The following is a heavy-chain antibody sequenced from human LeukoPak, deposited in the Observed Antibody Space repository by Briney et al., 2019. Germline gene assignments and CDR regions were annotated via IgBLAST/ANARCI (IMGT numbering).Heavy chain of an antibody. Sequence: GGSLRLSCAASGFTFSSYAMSWVRQAPGKGLEGVSSISDSGGSRSNADSVKGRFTISRDNSKNTLYLQMNSLRAEDTAVYYCVKGGYSGYEYAFDIWGQGTMVTVSS. CDR3: VKGGYSGYEYAFDI. CDR1: GFTFSSYA. CDR2: ISDSGGSR. V-gene: IGHV3-23*01. D-gene: IGHD5-12*01. J-gene: IGHJ3*02.